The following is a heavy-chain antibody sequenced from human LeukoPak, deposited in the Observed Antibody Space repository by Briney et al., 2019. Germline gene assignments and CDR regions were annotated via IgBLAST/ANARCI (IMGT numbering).Heavy chain of an antibody. CDR2: FYHSGST. CDR1: GGSISSGGYY. J-gene: IGHJ6*03. CDR3: ASPSYCSSTSCYDDYYYYMDV. D-gene: IGHD2-2*01. Sequence: ASETLSLTCTVSGGSISSGGYYCSWIRQPPGKGLEWIGYFYHSGSTYYNPSLKSRVTISVDRSKNQFSLKLSSVTAADTAVYYCASPSYCSSTSCYDDYYYYMDVWGKGTTVTVSS. V-gene: IGHV4-30-2*01.